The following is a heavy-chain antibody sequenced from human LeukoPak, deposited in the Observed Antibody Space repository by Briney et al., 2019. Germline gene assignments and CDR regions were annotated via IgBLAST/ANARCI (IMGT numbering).Heavy chain of an antibody. CDR3: ARGHYVQPYDASDI. Sequence: ASVKVSCKASGYTFTSYGINWVRQAPGQGLELMGWISAYNGNTNYAQKLQGRATMTTDTSTSTAYMELRSLRSDDTAVYYCARGHYVQPYDASDIWGQGTMVTVSS. J-gene: IGHJ3*02. D-gene: IGHD3-10*02. V-gene: IGHV1-18*01. CDR2: ISAYNGNT. CDR1: GYTFTSYG.